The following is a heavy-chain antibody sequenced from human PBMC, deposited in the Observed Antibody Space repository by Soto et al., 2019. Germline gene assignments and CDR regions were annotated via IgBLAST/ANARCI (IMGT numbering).Heavy chain of an antibody. CDR2: IVVASGRT. CDR1: GFDFGSFG. J-gene: IGHJ6*02. V-gene: IGHV1-58*02. CDR3: SADHTHTAIGWPV. Sequence: SVKVSCKASGFDFGSFGIQFLRQTRGRGLEWIGWIVVASGRTNYARQFQGRVAFSRDMSSTTAYMDLYDLKSDDTAVYFCSADHTHTAIGWPVWGQGTTVTVYS.